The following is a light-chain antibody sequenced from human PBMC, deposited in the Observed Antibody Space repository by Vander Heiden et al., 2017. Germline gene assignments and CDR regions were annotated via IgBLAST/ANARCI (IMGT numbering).Light chain of an antibody. V-gene: IGLV3-21*02. CDR1: NIRSKS. CDR3: QVWDSSSDHVV. Sequence: SYVLPPPPSVSVASCHTATITGGGNNIRSKSVYWYQQKPGQAPVLVVDDGGDGPSGIPERFSGSNSENTATLTISRVEAGDEADYYWQVWDSSSDHVVFGGGTKVTVL. J-gene: IGLJ2*01. CDR2: DGG.